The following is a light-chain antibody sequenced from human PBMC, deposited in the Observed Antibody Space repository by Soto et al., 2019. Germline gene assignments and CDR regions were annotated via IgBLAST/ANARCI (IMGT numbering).Light chain of an antibody. V-gene: IGLV1-44*01. J-gene: IGLJ2*01. CDR1: SSNIGSNT. CDR3: AAWDDSVNGVV. Sequence: QSVLTQSPSASGTPGQRVTISCSGNSSNIGSNTVNWYQKLPGTAPKLLIYTINQRPSGVPDRFSGSKSGTSASLAISGLQSEDEADYYCAAWDDSVNGVVFGGGTKVTVL. CDR2: TIN.